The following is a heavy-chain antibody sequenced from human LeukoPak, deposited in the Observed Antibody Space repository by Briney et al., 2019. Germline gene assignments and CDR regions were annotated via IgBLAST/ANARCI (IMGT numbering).Heavy chain of an antibody. CDR2: IYPGDSDT. CDR3: ARSSYYGDILPFDY. CDR1: GCTFTNYW. J-gene: IGHJ4*02. D-gene: IGHD3-10*01. Sequence: GGSLKISCKGSGCTFTNYWIGWVRQMPGKGLECMGIIYPGDSDTRYSPSFQGQVTISADKSISTAYLQWSSLRASDTAMYYCARSSYYGDILPFDYWGQGTLVTVSS. V-gene: IGHV5-51*01.